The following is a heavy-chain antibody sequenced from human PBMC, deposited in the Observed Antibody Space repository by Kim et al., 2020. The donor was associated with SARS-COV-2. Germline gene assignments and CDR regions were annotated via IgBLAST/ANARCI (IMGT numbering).Heavy chain of an antibody. D-gene: IGHD2-21*02. Sequence: SETLSLTCSVSGASINRDSCYWGWHRQRQRKGLEWIGSNSYTTSSIPSLTLGRRVTLSIDTSENQLTLSLGTATAADTATYSCVRVAGGNSVNWFFDLWGRGTLVRVSS. CDR1: GASINRDSCY. J-gene: IGHJ2*01. CDR3: VRVAGGNSVNWFFDL. CDR2: NSYTTSS. V-gene: IGHV4-39*01.